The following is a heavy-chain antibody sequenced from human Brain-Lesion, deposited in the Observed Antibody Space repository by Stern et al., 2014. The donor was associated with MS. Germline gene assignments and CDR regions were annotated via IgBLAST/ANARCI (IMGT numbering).Heavy chain of an antibody. V-gene: IGHV1-69*01. CDR3: ARHWGTDL. D-gene: IGHD7-27*01. CDR2: IIPMTGEA. CDR1: GGLFRSDA. Sequence: QVQPVQSGAEVRKPGSSVKVSCKASGGLFRSDAISWVRQAPGQGLEWLGGIIPMTGEAHYAQKFLDRVTITADESTTTTYMDLNSLTSEDTALYYCARHWGTDLWGQGTLLTVSS. J-gene: IGHJ5*02.